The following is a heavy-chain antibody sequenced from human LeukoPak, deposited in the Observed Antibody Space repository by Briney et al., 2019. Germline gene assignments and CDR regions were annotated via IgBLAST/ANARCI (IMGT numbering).Heavy chain of an antibody. Sequence: ASVKVSCKVSGYTLTELSMHWVRQAPGKGLEWMGGFDPEDGETIYAQKFQGRVTMTEDTSTDTAYMELSSLRSEDTAVYYCATYGPLERKYYYDSSGYPTFDYWGQGTLVTVSS. CDR1: GYTLTELS. D-gene: IGHD3-22*01. V-gene: IGHV1-24*01. CDR2: FDPEDGET. CDR3: ATYGPLERKYYYDSSGYPTFDY. J-gene: IGHJ4*02.